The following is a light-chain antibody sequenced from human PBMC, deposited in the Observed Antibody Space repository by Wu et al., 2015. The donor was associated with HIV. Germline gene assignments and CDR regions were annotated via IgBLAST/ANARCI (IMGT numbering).Light chain of an antibody. CDR1: QGISSA. CDR3: QQLNSYPLT. J-gene: IGKJ4*01. CDR2: DAS. V-gene: IGKV1-13*02. Sequence: AIQLTQSPSSLSASVGDRVIITCRASQGISSAVVWYQQKPGKAPKLLIYDASSLESGVPSRFSGSGSGTDFTLTISNLQPEDFAIYYCQQLNSYPLTFGGGTKAEIK.